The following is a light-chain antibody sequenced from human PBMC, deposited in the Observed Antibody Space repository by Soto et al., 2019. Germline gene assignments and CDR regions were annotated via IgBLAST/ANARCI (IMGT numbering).Light chain of an antibody. CDR1: TSNIGTFY. J-gene: IGLJ1*01. CDR3: AAWDDNLNAYV. CDR2: LGD. Sequence: QSVLXQPPSASSTPGQTVTISCSGSTSNIGTFYVYWYQHLPGTAPKLLIYLGDQRASGVSDRFSGSKSGTSASLAINGLRSDDEADYYCAAWDDNLNAYVFGSGTKVTVL. V-gene: IGLV1-47*02.